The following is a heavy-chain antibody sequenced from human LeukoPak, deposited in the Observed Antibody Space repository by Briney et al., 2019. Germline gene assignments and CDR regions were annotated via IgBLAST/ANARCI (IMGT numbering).Heavy chain of an antibody. CDR1: GFTLSSYG. CDR2: IRYDGSNK. D-gene: IGHD6-6*01. CDR3: AKDSYSSSSGYYYYYMDV. V-gene: IGHV3-30*02. Sequence: GGSLRLSCAASGFTLSSYGMHWVRQAPGKGLEWVAFIRYDGSNKYYADSVKGRFTISRDNSKNTLYLQMNSLRAEDTAVYYCAKDSYSSSSGYYYYYMDVWGKGTTVTVSS. J-gene: IGHJ6*03.